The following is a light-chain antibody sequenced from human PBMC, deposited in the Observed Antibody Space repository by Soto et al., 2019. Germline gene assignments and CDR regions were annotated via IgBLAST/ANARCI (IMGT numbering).Light chain of an antibody. Sequence: QSALTQPPSVSGSPGQSVTISCTGTSSDVGSYNRVSWYQQPPGTAPKLIIYEVSNRPSGVPDRFSGSKSGNTASLTISGLQVEDEADYYCSSYTSSGTAHVLFGGGTKLTVL. CDR3: SSYTSSGTAHVL. V-gene: IGLV2-18*02. CDR1: SSDVGSYNR. J-gene: IGLJ2*01. CDR2: EVS.